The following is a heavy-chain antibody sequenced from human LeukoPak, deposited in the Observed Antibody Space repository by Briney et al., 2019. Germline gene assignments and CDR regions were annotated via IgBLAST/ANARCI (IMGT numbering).Heavy chain of an antibody. CDR3: AKEGYASSWYRFDY. CDR2: ISGSGSST. D-gene: IGHD6-13*01. V-gene: IGHV3-23*01. Sequence: GRSLRLSCAASGFTFSSYAMSWVRQAPGKGLEWVSGISGSGSSTYYADSVKGRFNISRGNSKNMVYLQMNRLRADDTAVYHCAKEGYASSWYRFDYWGQGTLVTVSS. CDR1: GFTFSSYA. J-gene: IGHJ4*02.